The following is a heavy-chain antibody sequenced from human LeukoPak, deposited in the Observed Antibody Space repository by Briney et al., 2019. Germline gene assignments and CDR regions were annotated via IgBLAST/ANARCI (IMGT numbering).Heavy chain of an antibody. D-gene: IGHD5-18*01. J-gene: IGHJ1*01. CDR3: ARWHDTAMVTGAGYFQH. CDR2: IYYSGST. CDR1: GGSISSGDYY. V-gene: IGHV4-30-4*01. Sequence: TLSLTCTVSGGSISSGDYYWSWLRQPPGRGLEWVGYIYYSGSTYYNPSLKSRVTISVDTSKNQFSLKLSSVTAADTAVYYCARWHDTAMVTGAGYFQHWGQGTLVTVSS.